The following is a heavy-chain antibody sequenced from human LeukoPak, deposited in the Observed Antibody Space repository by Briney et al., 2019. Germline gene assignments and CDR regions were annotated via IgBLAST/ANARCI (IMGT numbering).Heavy chain of an antibody. CDR2: IYPGDSDT. CDR3: ARDNYFDSSGLTPGYFDY. D-gene: IGHD3-22*01. J-gene: IGHJ4*02. CDR1: GYRFTSYW. Sequence: GESLKISCEASGYRFTSYWIGWVRQVPGKGLEWMGIIYPGDSDTRYSPSFQGQVTISADKSISTAYLQWSSLKASDTAMYYCARDNYFDSSGLTPGYFDYWGQGTLVTVSS. V-gene: IGHV5-51*01.